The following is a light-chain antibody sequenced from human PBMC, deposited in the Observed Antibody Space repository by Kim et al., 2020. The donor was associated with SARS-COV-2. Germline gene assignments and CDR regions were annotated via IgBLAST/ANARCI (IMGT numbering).Light chain of an antibody. V-gene: IGLV3-19*01. CDR2: GKN. CDR1: SLRSYY. CDR3: NARDSSGNHVV. J-gene: IGLJ2*01. Sequence: SSELTQDPAVSVALGQTVRITCQGASLRSYYASWYQQKPGQDPVLVIYGKNNRPSGIPDRFSDSSSGNTASLTITGAQEEDEADYYCNARDSSGNHVVFGGGTQLNVL.